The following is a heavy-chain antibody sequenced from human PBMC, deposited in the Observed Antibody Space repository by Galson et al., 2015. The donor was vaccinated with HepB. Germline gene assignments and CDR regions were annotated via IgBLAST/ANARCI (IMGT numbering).Heavy chain of an antibody. CDR2: ISSSSSTI. Sequence: SLRLSCAASGFTFSSYSMNWVRQAPGEGLEWVSYISSSSSTIYCADSVKGRFTISRDNAKNSLYLQMNSLRDEDTAVYYCARDLYYYGSGSYNPVLDYWGQGTLVTVSS. J-gene: IGHJ4*02. CDR1: GFTFSSYS. CDR3: ARDLYYYGSGSYNPVLDY. V-gene: IGHV3-48*02. D-gene: IGHD3-10*01.